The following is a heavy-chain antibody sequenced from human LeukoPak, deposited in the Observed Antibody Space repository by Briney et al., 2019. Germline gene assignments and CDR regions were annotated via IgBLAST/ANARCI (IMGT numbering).Heavy chain of an antibody. D-gene: IGHD3-16*02. J-gene: IGHJ4*02. CDR1: GFTFSNYD. CDR3: ARGGVISATPTY. Sequence: GGSLRLSCAASGFTFSNYDVHWVRQAPGKGLEWVAVIWYDGSNKYYVDSVKGRFTISRDNSKNTLYLQMNSLRADDTAVYYCARGGVISATPTYWGQGTLVTVSS. V-gene: IGHV3-33*01. CDR2: IWYDGSNK.